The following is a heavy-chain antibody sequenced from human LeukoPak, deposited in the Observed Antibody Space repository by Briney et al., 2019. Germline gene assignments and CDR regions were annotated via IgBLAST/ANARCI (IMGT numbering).Heavy chain of an antibody. J-gene: IGHJ4*02. Sequence: ASVKVSCKASGYTFTSYGISWVRQAPGQGLEWMGWISAYNGNTSYAQKLQGRVTMTTDTSTSTAYMELRSLRSDDTAVYYCAREENDGDYVAYWGQGTLVTVSS. V-gene: IGHV1-18*04. D-gene: IGHD4-17*01. CDR1: GYTFTSYG. CDR3: AREENDGDYVAY. CDR2: ISAYNGNT.